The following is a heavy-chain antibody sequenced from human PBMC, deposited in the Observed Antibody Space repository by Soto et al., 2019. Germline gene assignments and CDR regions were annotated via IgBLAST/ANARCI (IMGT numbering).Heavy chain of an antibody. CDR3: VCGANFFIC. CDR1: GFTFSTYW. Sequence: EVQLVESGGGLVQPGGSLRLSCAASGFTFSTYWMTWVRQPPGKGLEWVANMDQDGSETYYVDSVRGRFTVSRDNAMNSLYLQMNSLRVEATAVCYCVCGANFFICWGQGTLVTVSP. CDR2: MDQDGSET. J-gene: IGHJ4*02. V-gene: IGHV3-7*01. D-gene: IGHD1-26*01.